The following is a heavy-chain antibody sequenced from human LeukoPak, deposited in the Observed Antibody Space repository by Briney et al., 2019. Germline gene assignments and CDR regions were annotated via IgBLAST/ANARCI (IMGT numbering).Heavy chain of an antibody. D-gene: IGHD5-24*01. CDR3: AKGRRDGYNFDFDY. V-gene: IGHV3-23*01. CDR1: GFTFNNYA. CDR2: ISGGGGTT. J-gene: IGHJ4*02. Sequence: GGSLRLSCAASGFTFNNYAMNWVRQAPGKGLQWVSTISGGGGTTYYADSVKGRFTISRDNSKNTLYLQMNSLRAEDTALYYCAKGRRDGYNFDFDYWGQGTLVTVSP.